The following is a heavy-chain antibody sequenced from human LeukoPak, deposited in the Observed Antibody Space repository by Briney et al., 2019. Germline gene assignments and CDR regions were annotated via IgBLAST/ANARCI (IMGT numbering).Heavy chain of an antibody. CDR3: VGYCSSTSCYNGDAFDI. CDR1: GGSFSGYY. Sequence: SETLSLTCAVYGGSFSGYYWSWIRQPPGKGLEWIGEINHSGSTNYNPSLKSRVTISVDTSKNQFSLKLSSVTAADTAVYYCVGYCSSTSCYNGDAFDIWGQGTMVTVSS. CDR2: INHSGST. V-gene: IGHV4-34*01. J-gene: IGHJ3*02. D-gene: IGHD2-2*01.